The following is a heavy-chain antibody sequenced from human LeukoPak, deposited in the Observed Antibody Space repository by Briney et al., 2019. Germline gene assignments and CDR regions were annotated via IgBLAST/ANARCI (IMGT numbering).Heavy chain of an antibody. V-gene: IGHV3-11*01. CDR2: LGNTGDTI. D-gene: IGHD1-14*01. Sequence: PGGSLRLSCAASGFTFSSYAMSWIRQAPGKGLEWVSYLGNTGDTIYYADSVKGRFTISRDNAKNELYLQMNSLRAEDTAVYYCARAEGRVYFYYYGMDVWGQGTSVTVSS. J-gene: IGHJ6*02. CDR3: ARAEGRVYFYYYGMDV. CDR1: GFTFSSYA.